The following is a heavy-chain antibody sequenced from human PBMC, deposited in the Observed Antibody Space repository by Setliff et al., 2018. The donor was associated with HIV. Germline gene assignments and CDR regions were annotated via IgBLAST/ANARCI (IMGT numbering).Heavy chain of an antibody. D-gene: IGHD5-12*01. CDR3: ARDTYHTGYLGWGPKPHYYYMDV. J-gene: IGHJ6*03. Sequence: PSETLSLTCTVSGGSIRSGSYSWSWIRQPAGQGLEWIGHVSSSGSSNYNPSLTSRVTISADTSKNQFSLKLTSVTAADTAVYYCARDTYHTGYLGWGPKPHYYYMDVWGKGTTVTVSS. CDR1: GGSIRSGSYS. V-gene: IGHV4-61*09. CDR2: VSSSGSS.